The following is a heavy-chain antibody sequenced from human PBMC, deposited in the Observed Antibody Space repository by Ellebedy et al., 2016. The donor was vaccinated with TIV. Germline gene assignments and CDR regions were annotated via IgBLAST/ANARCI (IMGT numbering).Heavy chain of an antibody. CDR2: IYSSGNC. J-gene: IGHJ4*02. CDR1: GGSISSGAYY. V-gene: IGHV4-30-4*01. CDR3: ARAVDTAIVIYY. Sequence: SETLSLTCTVSGGSISSGAYYWSWIRQPPGKGLEWFGYIYSSGNCYYNPSLRSRVSISRDTPKNQFSLRLSSVTAANTAVHYCARAVDTAIVIYYWGQGTLVTVSS. D-gene: IGHD5-18*01.